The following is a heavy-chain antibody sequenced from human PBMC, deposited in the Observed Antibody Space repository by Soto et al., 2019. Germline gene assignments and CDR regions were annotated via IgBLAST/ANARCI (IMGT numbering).Heavy chain of an antibody. Sequence: QVQLVESGGGVVQPGRSLTLSCAASGFTFSDYGMHWVRQAPGKRPEWVGVISHDGTVEYYADFVKGRLTITRDNSRNTLYLQVNSLRTEDTAVYYCAKEPTKYASGWYFDDWGQGTRVTVSS. CDR1: GFTFSDYG. CDR3: AKEPTKYASGWYFDD. V-gene: IGHV3-30*18. J-gene: IGHJ4*02. D-gene: IGHD6-19*01. CDR2: ISHDGTVE.